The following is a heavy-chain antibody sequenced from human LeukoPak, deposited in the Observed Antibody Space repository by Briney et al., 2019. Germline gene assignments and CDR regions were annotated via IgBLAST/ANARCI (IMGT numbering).Heavy chain of an antibody. V-gene: IGHV5-51*01. CDR3: ARVPSSSWYGGYYYGMDV. D-gene: IGHD6-13*01. CDR2: IYPGDSDT. Sequence: GESLKISCKGSGYSFTSYWIGWVRPMPGKGLEWMGIIYPGDSDTRYSPSFQGQVTISADKSISTTYLQWSSLKASDTAMYYCARVPSSSWYGGYYYGMDVWGQGTTVTVSS. CDR1: GYSFTSYW. J-gene: IGHJ6*02.